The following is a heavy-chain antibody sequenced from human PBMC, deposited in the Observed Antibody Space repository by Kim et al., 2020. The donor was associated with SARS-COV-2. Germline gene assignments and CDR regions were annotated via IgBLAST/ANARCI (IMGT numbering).Heavy chain of an antibody. CDR1: GFTFSSYS. CDR3: ARDLIGLRYFDWLLTEGIDD. J-gene: IGHJ6*01. Sequence: GGSLRLSCAASGFTFSSYSMNWVRQAPGKGLEWVSSISSSSSYIYYADSVKGRFNISRDNAKNSLYLQMNSLRAEDTAVYYCARDLIGLRYFDWLLTEGIDDCGQGSTVTVSS. D-gene: IGHD3-9*01. CDR2: ISSSSSYI. V-gene: IGHV3-21*01.